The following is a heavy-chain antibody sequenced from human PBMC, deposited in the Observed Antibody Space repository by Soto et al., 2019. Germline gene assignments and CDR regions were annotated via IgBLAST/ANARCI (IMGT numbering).Heavy chain of an antibody. CDR2: IFYSGST. CDR1: GGSISSTGYF. Sequence: QVQLQESGPGLVKPSQTLSLTCTVSGGSISSTGYFWTWIRQHPGKGLEWIGYIFYSGSTFHNPSLKSRVTISVDTSKNQFSLERSSVTAADTAVYYCAREAGSGDYFDYWGQGTLVTGSS. D-gene: IGHD1-26*01. CDR3: AREAGSGDYFDY. J-gene: IGHJ4*02. V-gene: IGHV4-31*03.